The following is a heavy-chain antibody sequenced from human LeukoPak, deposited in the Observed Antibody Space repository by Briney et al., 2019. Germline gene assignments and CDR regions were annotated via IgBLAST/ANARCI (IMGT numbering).Heavy chain of an antibody. CDR3: ARGPRIAPYFQR. D-gene: IGHD6-13*01. CDR1: GGSISSGGYC. CDR2: IYHSGST. V-gene: IGHV4-30-2*01. J-gene: IGHJ1*01. Sequence: TPSQTLSLTCAVSGGSISSGGYCWSWLRQPPGKGLEWIGYIYHSGSTYYNPSLKSRVTISIDTSKNQFSLRLSSVSAADTAVYYCARGPRIAPYFQRWGQGTLVTASS.